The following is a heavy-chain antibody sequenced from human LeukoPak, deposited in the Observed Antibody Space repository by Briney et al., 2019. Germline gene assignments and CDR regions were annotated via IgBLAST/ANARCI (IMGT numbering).Heavy chain of an antibody. D-gene: IGHD5-12*01. Sequence: PGGSLRLSCAASGFTFSRYAMHWVRQAPGKGLEWVAVVSYDGDNKYYADSVKGRFTISRDNSKNTLYLQMNGLRAEDTAVYYCARVVGYDLIFGGFDIWGQGTMVTVSS. V-gene: IGHV3-30*04. CDR1: GFTFSRYA. CDR2: VSYDGDNK. CDR3: ARVVGYDLIFGGFDI. J-gene: IGHJ3*02.